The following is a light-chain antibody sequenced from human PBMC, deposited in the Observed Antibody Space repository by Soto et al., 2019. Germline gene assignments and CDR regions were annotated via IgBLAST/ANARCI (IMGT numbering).Light chain of an antibody. CDR1: QRISNN. V-gene: IGKV3-15*01. CDR3: QQHNNFPPEYT. CDR2: GAS. J-gene: IGKJ2*01. Sequence: EIVMTQSPATLSVSPGQRANLSCRASQRISNNVAWYEQRPGQAPRLLIYGASTRATGIPARFSGSGYGTEFTLSVSSLLSEDVAVYSCQQHNNFPPEYTVGRGTKLEIK.